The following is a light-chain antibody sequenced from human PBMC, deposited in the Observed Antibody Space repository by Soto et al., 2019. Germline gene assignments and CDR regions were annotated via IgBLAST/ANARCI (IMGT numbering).Light chain of an antibody. J-gene: IGLJ3*02. CDR3: CSYVDSYTVV. CDR1: SSDFGAYNY. V-gene: IGLV2-11*01. Sequence: QSALTQPRSVSGSPGQSVTISCTGTSSDFGAYNYVSWYQQHPDKAPKLMIYDVTERPSGVPDRFSGSKSGYTASLTISGLHADDEADYYCCSYVDSYTVVFGGGNQLTVL. CDR2: DVT.